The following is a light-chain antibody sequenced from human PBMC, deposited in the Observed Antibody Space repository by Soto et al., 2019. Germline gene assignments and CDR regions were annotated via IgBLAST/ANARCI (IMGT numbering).Light chain of an antibody. J-gene: IGLJ1*01. CDR3: SSFTTSHTYI. V-gene: IGLV2-11*01. CDR2: VVS. Sequence: QSALNQPHSVSGSPGQSVTISCTGTSVDVGASDFVSWYQQHPGKAPKLLIYVVSGRPSGVPHRFSGSKSGNAASLTISGLQAEDEADYYCSSFTTSHTYIFGTGTKVTVL. CDR1: SVDVGASDF.